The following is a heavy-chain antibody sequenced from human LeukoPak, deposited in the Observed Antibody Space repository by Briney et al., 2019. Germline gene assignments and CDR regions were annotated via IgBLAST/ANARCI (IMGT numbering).Heavy chain of an antibody. CDR1: GFTVSDNY. D-gene: IGHD3-22*01. J-gene: IGHJ4*02. CDR2: IYSDGRT. Sequence: PGGSLRLSCAASGFTVSDNYMSWVRQAPGKGLDWVSIIYSDGRTFYADSVKGRFTISRDNSKNTVYLQMNSLRVEDTAVYYCARGVGYDDTLGSYYGFFDHWSQGTLVTVSS. CDR3: ARGVGYDDTLGSYYGFFDH. V-gene: IGHV3-66*01.